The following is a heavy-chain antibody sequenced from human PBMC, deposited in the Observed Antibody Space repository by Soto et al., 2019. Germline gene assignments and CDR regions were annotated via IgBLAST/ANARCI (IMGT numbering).Heavy chain of an antibody. CDR1: GYAFSDHG. Sequence: QVRLVLSGDELKKPGASMKVSCKASGYAFSDHGISWVRQAPGQGLEWIGWISAYNGNTNYAQKFQGRVTVTTDASTTTSYMEVRSLTSDDTAVYYCARDHRYSISFFDSWSQGTLITVSS. D-gene: IGHD3-3*02. V-gene: IGHV1-18*04. CDR2: ISAYNGNT. CDR3: ARDHRYSISFFDS. J-gene: IGHJ4*02.